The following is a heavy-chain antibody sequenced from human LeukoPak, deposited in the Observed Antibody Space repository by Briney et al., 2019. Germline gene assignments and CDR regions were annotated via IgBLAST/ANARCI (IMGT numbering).Heavy chain of an antibody. CDR3: ARHDPTPRDAFNI. V-gene: IGHV4-59*08. J-gene: IGHJ3*02. Sequence: SETLSLTCTVSGDSISRYYWSWIRQPPGKGLEWIAYMFYSGTTNYNPSLQSRVTISIDTSKNQFSLRLSSVTAADTAVYYCARHDPTPRDAFNIWGQGTTVTVSS. CDR2: MFYSGTT. D-gene: IGHD2-15*01. CDR1: GDSISRYY.